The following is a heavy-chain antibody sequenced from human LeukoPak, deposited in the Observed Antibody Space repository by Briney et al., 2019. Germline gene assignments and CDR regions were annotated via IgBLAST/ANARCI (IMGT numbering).Heavy chain of an antibody. CDR2: IYTSGST. Sequence: SETLSLTCTVSGVSISSYYWSWIRQPAGKGLEWIGRIYTSGSTNYNPSLKSRVTMSVDTSKNQFSLKLSSVTAADTAVYYCARGRDRLGYCSGGSCSVISGMDGGGQGTTVTVSS. V-gene: IGHV4-4*07. CDR1: GVSISSYY. CDR3: ARGRDRLGYCSGGSCSVISGMDG. D-gene: IGHD2-15*01. J-gene: IGHJ6*02.